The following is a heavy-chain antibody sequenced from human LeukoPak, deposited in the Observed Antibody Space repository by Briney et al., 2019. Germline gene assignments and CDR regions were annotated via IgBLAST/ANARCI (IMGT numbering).Heavy chain of an antibody. D-gene: IGHD3-10*01. CDR2: ISWNSGSI. Sequence: GGSLRLSCSASGITFNNAWMTWVRQAPGKGLEWVSGISWNSGSIGYADSVKGRFTISRDNAKNSLYLQMNSLRGEDMALYYCAKGYGSGSYHLDYWGQGTLVTVSS. J-gene: IGHJ4*02. CDR1: GITFNNAW. V-gene: IGHV3-9*03. CDR3: AKGYGSGSYHLDY.